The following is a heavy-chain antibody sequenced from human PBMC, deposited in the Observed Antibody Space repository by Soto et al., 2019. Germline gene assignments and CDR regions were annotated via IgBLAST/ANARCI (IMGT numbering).Heavy chain of an antibody. CDR1: GGSISSSAFS. CDR2: IYYSGTT. J-gene: IGHJ5*02. Sequence: PSETLSLTCTVSGGSISSSAFSWGWIRQPPGKKLEWIGGIYYSGTTYYNPALRSRVTISIDTSSNQFSLRLNSMTAADTAVYFCARQGVVGATGWFAPWGQGTLVTVSS. D-gene: IGHD1-26*01. V-gene: IGHV4-39*01. CDR3: ARQGVVGATGWFAP.